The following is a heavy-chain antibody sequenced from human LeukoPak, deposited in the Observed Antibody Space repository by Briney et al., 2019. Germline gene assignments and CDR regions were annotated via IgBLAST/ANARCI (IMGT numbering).Heavy chain of an antibody. CDR2: ISYDGSNK. D-gene: IGHD2-15*01. CDR1: GFTFSNYG. Sequence: GGSLRLSCAASGFTFSNYGMHWVRQAPGKGLEWVAVISYDGSNKYYADSVKGRFTISRDNSKNTLYLQMNSLRAEDTAVYYCARDHRIVGYCSGGSCYSGAFDIWGQGTMVTVSS. CDR3: ARDHRIVGYCSGGSCYSGAFDI. J-gene: IGHJ3*02. V-gene: IGHV3-30*03.